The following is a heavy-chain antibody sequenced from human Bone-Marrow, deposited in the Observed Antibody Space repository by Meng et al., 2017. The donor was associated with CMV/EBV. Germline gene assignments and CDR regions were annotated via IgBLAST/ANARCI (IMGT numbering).Heavy chain of an antibody. CDR2: ISYDGSNK. J-gene: IGHJ6*01. V-gene: IGHV3-30*04. CDR3: ARASGVDV. CDR1: GFTFSSYA. Sequence: GGSLRLSCAASGFTFSSYAMHWVRQAPGKGLEWVAVISYDGSNKYYADSVKGRFTISRDNSKNTLYLQMNSLRAEDTAVYYCARASGVDVWGQGTTVTVSS.